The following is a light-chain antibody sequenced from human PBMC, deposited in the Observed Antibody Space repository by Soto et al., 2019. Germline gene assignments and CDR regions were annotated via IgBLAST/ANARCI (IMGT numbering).Light chain of an antibody. Sequence: QSVLTQPASVSGSPGQSITISCTGTSSDVGGYNYVSWYQQHPGKAPKLMISEVSNRPSGVSNRFSGSKSGDTASLTISGLQAEDEADYYCSSYTSSSTLYVFRTGTKLTVL. CDR3: SSYTSSSTLYV. V-gene: IGLV2-14*01. CDR1: SSDVGGYNY. CDR2: EVS. J-gene: IGLJ1*01.